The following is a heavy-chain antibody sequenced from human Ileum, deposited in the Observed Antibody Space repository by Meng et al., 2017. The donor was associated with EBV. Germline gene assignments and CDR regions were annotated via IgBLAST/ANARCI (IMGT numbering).Heavy chain of an antibody. J-gene: IGHJ5*02. CDR1: GASVDSGRYR. D-gene: IGHD3-16*01. CDR2: PTNGWVT. Sequence: LRQPGAGRVQPPEPLSRTCPCRGASVDSGRYRWSVVRQPPGKGLGGIGYPTNGWVTYYNPSLKSRVSMSVDTSKNQFPLTLSPGTAADPAVYYCNAYTAGGGGLGSWGQRTLVTVSS. V-gene: IGHV4-30-4*01. CDR3: NAYTAGGGGLGS.